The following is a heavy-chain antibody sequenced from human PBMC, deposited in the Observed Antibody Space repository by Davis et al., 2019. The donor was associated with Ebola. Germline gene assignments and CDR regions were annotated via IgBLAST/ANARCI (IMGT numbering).Heavy chain of an antibody. J-gene: IGHJ4*02. CDR2: IRHDRSDK. Sequence: PGGSLRLSCPASEFIFSNHVMHWVRQAPGKGLEWVAYIRHDRSDKFYADSVKGRFVISRDNSKNTLYLQMNSLRVEDTAVYYCARDPASMGSSSPPFDYWGQGTLVTVSS. CDR3: ARDPASMGSSSPPFDY. V-gene: IGHV3-30*02. D-gene: IGHD6-6*01. CDR1: EFIFSNHV.